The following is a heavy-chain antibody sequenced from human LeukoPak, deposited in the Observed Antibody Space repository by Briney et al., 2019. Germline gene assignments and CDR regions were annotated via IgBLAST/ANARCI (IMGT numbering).Heavy chain of an antibody. J-gene: IGHJ6*03. V-gene: IGHV3-7*01. CDR3: ARGGIAAAGTESYGDYYYYMDV. D-gene: IGHD6-13*01. CDR2: IKQDGSEK. CDR1: GFTFSSYW. Sequence: GGSLRLSCAASGFTFSSYWMSWVRQAPGKGLEWVANIKQDGSEKYYVDSVKGRFTISRDNAKNSLYLQMNSLRAEDTAVYYCARGGIAAAGTESYGDYYYYMDVWGKGTTVTVSS.